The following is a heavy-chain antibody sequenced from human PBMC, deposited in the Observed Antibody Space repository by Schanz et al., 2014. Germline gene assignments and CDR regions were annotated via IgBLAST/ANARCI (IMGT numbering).Heavy chain of an antibody. J-gene: IGHJ4*02. CDR3: VKDDRGDVVVVAANY. CDR2: VRASGGGP. CDR1: GFTFRSYA. D-gene: IGHD2-15*01. V-gene: IGHV3-23*01. Sequence: EVQLLESGGGLVQPGGSLRLSCIGSGFTFRSYALGWVRQAPGKGLEWVSLVRASGGGPFYADSVKGRFTISRDNSRNTVYLQMSSLRAEDTAVYYCVKDDRGDVVVVAANYWGQGAQVIVSS.